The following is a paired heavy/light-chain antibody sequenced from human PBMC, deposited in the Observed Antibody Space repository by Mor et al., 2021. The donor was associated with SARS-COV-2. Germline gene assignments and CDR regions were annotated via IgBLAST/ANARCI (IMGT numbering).Light chain of an antibody. V-gene: IGKV1-27*01. Sequence: DIQMTQSPSSLSASVGDRVTITCRASQGIGTYLAWYQQKPGKIPQLLIYAASTLQSGVPSRFSGSGSGTDFTLTISSLQPEDVATYYCQKYNSAPPWTFGQGTKVEI. CDR1: QGIGTY. CDR3: QKYNSAPPWT. J-gene: IGKJ1*01. CDR2: AAS.
Heavy chain of an antibody. CDR1: GYTFTSYY. V-gene: IGHV1-46*01. CDR3: AREFRGWRPFDN. Sequence: QVKLVQSGAEVKKPGASVKLSCKASGYTFTSYYIHWVRQAPGQGLEWMGIINPSDVSTTYAQNFQGRVMMTRDTSTSTVYMELRSLRYDDTGVYYCAREFRGWRPFDNWGQGTLVTVSS. D-gene: IGHD6-19*01. J-gene: IGHJ4*02. CDR2: INPSDVST.